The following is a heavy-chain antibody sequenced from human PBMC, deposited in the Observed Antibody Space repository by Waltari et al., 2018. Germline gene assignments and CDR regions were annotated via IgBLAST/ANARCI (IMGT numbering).Heavy chain of an antibody. CDR1: GGSVSSGGYY. Sequence: QVQLQESGPGLVKPSQTLSLTCTVSGGSVSSGGYYWRWIRQHPGKGLEWIGYIYHSGSTYYNPSLKSRVTISVDRSKNQFSLKLSSVTAADTAVYYCARDRDSGSYYGVNWFDPWGQGTLVTVSS. D-gene: IGHD1-26*01. J-gene: IGHJ5*02. CDR2: IYHSGST. V-gene: IGHV4-31*03. CDR3: ARDRDSGSYYGVNWFDP.